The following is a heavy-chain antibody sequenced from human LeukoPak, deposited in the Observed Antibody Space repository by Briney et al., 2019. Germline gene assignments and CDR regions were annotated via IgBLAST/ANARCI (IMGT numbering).Heavy chain of an antibody. D-gene: IGHD5-24*01. Sequence: SETLSLTCTVSGGSISSYYWSWIRQPPGKGLEWIGEINHSGSTNYNPSLKSRVTISVDTSKNQFSLKLSSVTAADTAVYYCARVAAPRRGKLDGAFDIWGQGTMVTVSS. CDR1: GGSISSYY. J-gene: IGHJ3*02. V-gene: IGHV4-34*01. CDR3: ARVAAPRRGKLDGAFDI. CDR2: INHSGST.